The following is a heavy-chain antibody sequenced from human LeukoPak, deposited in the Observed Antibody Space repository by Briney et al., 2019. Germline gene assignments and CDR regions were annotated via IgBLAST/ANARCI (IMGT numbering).Heavy chain of an antibody. CDR2: INHSVST. D-gene: IGHD1-26*01. V-gene: IGHV4-34*01. J-gene: IGHJ5*02. Sequence: PSQSLSLTCAVYGGSFSGYYWSWIRQPPRQGLRWIGEINHSVSTNSNPSLKTRVTISVAKSKKQFSRKLSTLTAASPPVYSCGREGVGATRWFDPWGQGTLVTVSS. CDR1: GGSFSGYY. CDR3: GREGVGATRWFDP.